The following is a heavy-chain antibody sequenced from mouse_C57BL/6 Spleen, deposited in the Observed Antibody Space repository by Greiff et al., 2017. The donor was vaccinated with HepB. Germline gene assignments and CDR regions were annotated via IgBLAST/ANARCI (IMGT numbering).Heavy chain of an antibody. CDR1: GYTFTDYY. V-gene: IGHV1-19*01. CDR2: INPYNGGT. Sequence: EVKLVESGPVLVKPGASVKMSCKASGYTFTDYYMNWVKQSHGKSLEWIGVINPYNGGTSYNQKFKGKATLTVDKSSSTAYMELNSLTSEDSAVYYCARESLLRYWGQGTTLTVSS. CDR3: ARESLLRY. J-gene: IGHJ2*01. D-gene: IGHD1-2*01.